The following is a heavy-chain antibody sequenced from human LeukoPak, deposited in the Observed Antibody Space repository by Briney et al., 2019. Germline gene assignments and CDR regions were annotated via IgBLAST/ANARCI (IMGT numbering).Heavy chain of an antibody. Sequence: PGGSLRLSCAASGFTFSNAWMSWVRLAPGKGLEWVGRIKSKTDGGTTDYAATVKGRFTISRDDSKNTLYLQMNSLKTEDTAVYYCTTDVLRYFDWLNDYWGQGTLVTVSS. J-gene: IGHJ4*02. V-gene: IGHV3-15*01. D-gene: IGHD3-9*01. CDR3: TTDVLRYFDWLNDY. CDR1: GFTFSNAW. CDR2: IKSKTDGGTT.